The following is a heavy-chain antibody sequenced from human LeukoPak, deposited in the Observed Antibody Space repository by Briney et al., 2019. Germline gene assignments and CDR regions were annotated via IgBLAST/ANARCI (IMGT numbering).Heavy chain of an antibody. CDR3: AKDKDLYYYDSSGYLDY. CDR1: GFTFSSYG. Sequence: AGRSLRLSCAASGFTFSSYGMHWVRQAPGKGLEWVAVIWYDGSNKYYADSVKGRFTISRDNSKNTLYLQMNSLRAEDTAVYYCAKDKDLYYYDSSGYLDYWGQGTLVTVSS. V-gene: IGHV3-33*06. D-gene: IGHD3-22*01. CDR2: IWYDGSNK. J-gene: IGHJ4*02.